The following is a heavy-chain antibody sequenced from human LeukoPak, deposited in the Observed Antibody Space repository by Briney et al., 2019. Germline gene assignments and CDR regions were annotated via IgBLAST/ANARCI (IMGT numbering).Heavy chain of an antibody. V-gene: IGHV3-7*03. CDR2: IRKDGSDK. J-gene: IGHJ4*02. Sequence: GGSLRLSCAASGFSFNSYWMSWVRQAPGKGLEWVAYIRKDGSDKYYLDSVKARFTISRDSVKNLVHLQMNGLRAEDTAVYYCARDRGLRYFDSFDFWGQGTRVTVSS. CDR3: ARDRGLRYFDSFDF. D-gene: IGHD3-9*01. CDR1: GFSFNSYW.